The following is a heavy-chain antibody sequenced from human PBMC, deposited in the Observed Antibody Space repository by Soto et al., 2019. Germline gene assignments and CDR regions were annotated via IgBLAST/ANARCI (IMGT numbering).Heavy chain of an antibody. Sequence: QLQLQESGPGLVKPSETLSLTCTVSGGSISSSSYYWGWIRQPPGKGLEWIGSIYYSGSTYYNPSLKSRVTISVDTSKNQFSLKLSSVTAADTAVYYCARRSLSGYAKAELDYWGQGTLVTVSS. CDR3: ARRSLSGYAKAELDY. CDR2: IYYSGST. CDR1: GGSISSSSYY. J-gene: IGHJ4*02. D-gene: IGHD5-12*01. V-gene: IGHV4-39*01.